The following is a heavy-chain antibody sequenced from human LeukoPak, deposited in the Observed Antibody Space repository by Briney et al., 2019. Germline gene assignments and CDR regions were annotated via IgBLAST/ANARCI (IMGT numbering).Heavy chain of an antibody. V-gene: IGHV1-2*02. CDR3: ARVTDYYYYMDV. CDR2: INPNSGGT. Sequence: ASVKISCKASGYTFTGYYMHWVRQAPGQGLEWMGWINPNSGGTNYAQKFQGRVTMTRATSISTAYMELSRLRSDATAVYYCARVTDYYYYMDVWGKGTTVTVSS. CDR1: GYTFTGYY. J-gene: IGHJ6*03.